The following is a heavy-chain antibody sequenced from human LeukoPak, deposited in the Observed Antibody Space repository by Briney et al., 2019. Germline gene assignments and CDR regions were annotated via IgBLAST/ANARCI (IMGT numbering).Heavy chain of an antibody. J-gene: IGHJ4*02. CDR2: LYPEDGET. Sequence: GSPRVSSELSRYTLSEFFVHSGPQAPGKGGGRGGGLYPEDGETIYAQKYQGRVTMTEDTSTDTAYMELSSLISEDTAVYYCATGFTLRDFWTPYDYWCQVTLVAVFS. CDR3: ATGFTLRDFWTPYDY. D-gene: IGHD3/OR15-3a*01. CDR1: RYTLSEFF. V-gene: IGHV1-24*01.